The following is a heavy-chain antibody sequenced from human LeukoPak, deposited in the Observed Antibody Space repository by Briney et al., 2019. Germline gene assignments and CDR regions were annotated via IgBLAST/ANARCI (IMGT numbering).Heavy chain of an antibody. CDR3: ATAWNSEYWYFDL. CDR1: GFTFDDYA. CDR2: ISWNSGSI. D-gene: IGHD1-7*01. V-gene: IGHV3-9*01. J-gene: IGHJ2*01. Sequence: PGGSLRLSCAASGFTFDDYAMHWVRQAPGKGLEWVSGISWNSGSIGYADSVKGRFTISRDNAKNSLYLQMNSLRAEDTALYYCATAWNSEYWYFDLWGRGTLVTVSS.